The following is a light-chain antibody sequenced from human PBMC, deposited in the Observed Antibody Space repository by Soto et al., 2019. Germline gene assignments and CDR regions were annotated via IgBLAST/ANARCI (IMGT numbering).Light chain of an antibody. CDR1: SSDVGGYNY. V-gene: IGLV2-8*01. Sequence: QSVLTQPPSASGSPGQSVTISCTGTSSDVGGYNYVSWYQQHPGKAPKLMIYEVSKRPSVVPDRFSGSKSGNTASLTVSGLQAEDEADYYCSSYAGSNNFVFGTGTKLPVL. CDR2: EVS. J-gene: IGLJ1*01. CDR3: SSYAGSNNFV.